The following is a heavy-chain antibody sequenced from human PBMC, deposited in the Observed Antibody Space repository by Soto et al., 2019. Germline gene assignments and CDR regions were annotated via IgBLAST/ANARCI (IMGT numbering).Heavy chain of an antibody. Sequence: EVQVVESGGGLVQPGGSLRLSCEASGFTFSNYWMSWVRQAPGKGLEWVANIKQDGSEKHYVDSVKGRFTVSRDNAKNSVYLQMNSLRAEDTAVYYCARAWGGSTNCYQADWGQGTLVTVSS. V-gene: IGHV3-7*01. CDR2: IKQDGSEK. CDR3: ARAWGGSTNCYQAD. D-gene: IGHD2-2*01. CDR1: GFTFSNYW. J-gene: IGHJ4*02.